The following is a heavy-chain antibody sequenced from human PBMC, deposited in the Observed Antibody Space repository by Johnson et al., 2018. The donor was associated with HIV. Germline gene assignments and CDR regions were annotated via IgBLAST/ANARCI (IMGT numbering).Heavy chain of an antibody. J-gene: IGHJ3*02. D-gene: IGHD1-7*01. V-gene: IGHV3-30-3*01. Sequence: QVQLVESGGGVVQPGRSLRLSCAGSGFTFSSYAMHWVRQPPGKGLEWVAVISYDGNNKYYADSVKGRVTISRDNSKNTLYLQMNSLRAEDTAMYYCAKDKLKRTRGSDAFDMWGQGTRVTVSS. CDR3: AKDKLKRTRGSDAFDM. CDR2: ISYDGNNK. CDR1: GFTFSSYA.